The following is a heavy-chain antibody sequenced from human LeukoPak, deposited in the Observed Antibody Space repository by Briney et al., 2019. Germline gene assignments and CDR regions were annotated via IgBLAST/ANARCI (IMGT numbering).Heavy chain of an antibody. CDR1: GFTFSSYA. CDR3: ARGTGPLDY. CDR2: ISYDGSNK. V-gene: IGHV3-30*04. Sequence: PGRSLRLSCAASGFTFSSYAMHWVRQAPGKGLEWVAVISYDGSNKYYADSVKGRFTISRDNAKNSLYLQMNSLRAEDTAVYYCARGTGPLDYWGQGTLVTVSS. J-gene: IGHJ4*02.